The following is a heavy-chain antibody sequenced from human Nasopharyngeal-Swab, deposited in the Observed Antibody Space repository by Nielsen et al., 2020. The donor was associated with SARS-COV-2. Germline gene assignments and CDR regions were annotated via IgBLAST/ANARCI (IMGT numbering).Heavy chain of an antibody. CDR2: INRSGSA. CDR3: ARDVYSNYAYYYYGMDV. CDR1: GGSFSGYY. Sequence: GSLRLSCAVYGGSFSGYYWTWIRQPPGKGLEWIGEINRSGSANYNPSLEGRVTISVDTSKNQFSLKLSSVTAADTAVYYCARDVYSNYAYYYYGMDVWGQGTTVTVSS. V-gene: IGHV4-34*01. D-gene: IGHD4-11*01. J-gene: IGHJ6*02.